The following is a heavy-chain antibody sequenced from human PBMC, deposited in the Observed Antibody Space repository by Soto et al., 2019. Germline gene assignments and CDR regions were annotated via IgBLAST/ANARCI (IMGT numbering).Heavy chain of an antibody. CDR1: GFTFSDYY. V-gene: IGHV3-11*06. J-gene: IGHJ4*02. Sequence: GGSLRLSCAASGFTFSDYYMSWIRQAPGKGLEWVSYISSSSSYTNYADSVKGRFTISRDNAKNSLYLQMNSLRAEDTAVYYCARRHGSGSGGHFDYWGQGTLVTVSS. D-gene: IGHD6-19*01. CDR3: ARRHGSGSGGHFDY. CDR2: ISSSSSYT.